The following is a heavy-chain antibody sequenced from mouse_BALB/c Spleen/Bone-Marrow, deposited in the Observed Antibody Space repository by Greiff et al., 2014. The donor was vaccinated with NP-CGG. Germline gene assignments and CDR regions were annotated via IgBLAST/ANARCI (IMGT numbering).Heavy chain of an antibody. CDR1: GFTFISFG. CDR3: ARGGNWDDFDV. J-gene: IGHJ1*01. D-gene: IGHD4-1*01. Sequence: EVMLVESGGGLVQPGGSRKLSCAASGFTFISFGMHWVRQAPEKGLEWVAYISSGSTAICYADTVKGRFTISRDNPKNTLFLQMTSLRSEDTAMYYCARGGNWDDFDVWGAGTTVTVSS. V-gene: IGHV5-17*02. CDR2: ISSGSTAI.